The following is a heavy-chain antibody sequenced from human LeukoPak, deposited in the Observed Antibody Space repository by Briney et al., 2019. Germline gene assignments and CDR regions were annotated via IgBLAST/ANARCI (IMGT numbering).Heavy chain of an antibody. D-gene: IGHD3-16*01. CDR1: GFTFSSHS. J-gene: IGHJ4*02. V-gene: IGHV3-73*01. CDR2: IRSKANSYAT. Sequence: GGSLRLSCAASGFTFSSHSMNWVRQASGKGLEWVGRIRSKANSYATAYAASVKGRFTISRDDSKNTAYLQMNSLKTEDTAVYYCSYDRGDYWGQGTLVTVSS. CDR3: SYDRGDY.